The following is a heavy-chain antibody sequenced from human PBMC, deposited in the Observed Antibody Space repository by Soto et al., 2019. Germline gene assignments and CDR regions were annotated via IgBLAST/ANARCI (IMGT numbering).Heavy chain of an antibody. CDR3: ARDLYMTPATKFDY. Sequence: EVQLVESGGGLVKPGGSLRLSCAASGFTFSSYSMNWVRQAPGKGLEWVSSISSSSSYIYYADSVKGRFTISRDNAKNSLHLQMNSLRAEDTAVYYCARDLYMTPATKFDYWGQGTLVTVSS. J-gene: IGHJ4*02. V-gene: IGHV3-21*01. CDR2: ISSSSSYI. D-gene: IGHD4-17*01. CDR1: GFTFSSYS.